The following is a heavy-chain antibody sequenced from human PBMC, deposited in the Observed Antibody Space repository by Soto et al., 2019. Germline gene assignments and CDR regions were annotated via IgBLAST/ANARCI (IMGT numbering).Heavy chain of an antibody. Sequence: QMQLVQSGPEVKKPGTSVKVSRKASGFTFTSSAMQWVRQARGQRLEWIGWIVVGSGHTNYAQKFQERVTITRDMSTSTAYMELSSLRSEDTAVYYCAADSRYCSGGNCEDYWGQGTLVTVSS. V-gene: IGHV1-58*02. CDR3: AADSRYCSGGNCEDY. CDR1: GFTFTSSA. CDR2: IVVGSGHT. D-gene: IGHD2-15*01. J-gene: IGHJ4*02.